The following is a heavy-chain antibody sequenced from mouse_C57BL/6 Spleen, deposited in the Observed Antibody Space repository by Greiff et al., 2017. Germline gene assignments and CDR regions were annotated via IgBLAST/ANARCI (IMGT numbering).Heavy chain of an antibody. Sequence: VKLVESGPGLVQPSQSLSITCTVSGFSLTSYGVHWVRQPPGKGLEWLGVIWSGGSTDYNAAFISRLSISKDNSKSQVFFKMNSLQADDTAIYYCAKNSHGSSPYYAMDYWGQGTSVTVSS. J-gene: IGHJ4*01. CDR2: IWSGGST. CDR3: AKNSHGSSPYYAMDY. D-gene: IGHD1-1*01. CDR1: GFSLTSYG. V-gene: IGHV2-4*01.